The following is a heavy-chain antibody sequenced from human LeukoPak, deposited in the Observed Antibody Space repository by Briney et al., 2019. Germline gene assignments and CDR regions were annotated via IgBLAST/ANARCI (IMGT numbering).Heavy chain of an antibody. Sequence: GGSLRLSCAASGFTFSSYAMSWVRQAPGKGLEGGSAISGSGDSTYYADSVKGRFTISRDNSKNTLYLQMNSLRAEDTAVYYCAKAGTIFGVVILFDYWGQGTLVTVSS. J-gene: IGHJ4*02. D-gene: IGHD3-3*01. V-gene: IGHV3-23*01. CDR2: ISGSGDST. CDR1: GFTFSSYA. CDR3: AKAGTIFGVVILFDY.